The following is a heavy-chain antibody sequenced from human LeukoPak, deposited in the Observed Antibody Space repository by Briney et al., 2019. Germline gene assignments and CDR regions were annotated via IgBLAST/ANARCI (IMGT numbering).Heavy chain of an antibody. Sequence: GGSLRLSCAASGFTLSSYGMHWVRQAPGKGLEWVAVISYDGSNKYYADSVKGRFTISRDNSKNTLYLQMNSLRAEDTAVYYCAKPYYGSGSYYGFNYYAFEYWGQGTLVTVSS. CDR2: ISYDGSNK. D-gene: IGHD3-10*01. CDR1: GFTLSSYG. J-gene: IGHJ4*02. CDR3: AKPYYGSGSYYGFNYYAFEY. V-gene: IGHV3-30*18.